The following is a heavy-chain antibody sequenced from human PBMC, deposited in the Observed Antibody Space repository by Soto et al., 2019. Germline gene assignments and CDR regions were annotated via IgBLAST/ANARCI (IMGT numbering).Heavy chain of an antibody. CDR1: GDSVKSAY. CDR3: ARTDAYNSSFFDS. J-gene: IGHJ4*02. Sequence: QVQLQEMGPGLVKPSQTLTITCTVSGDSVKSAYWSWIRQVPGKGLEWMGNIHHTGRTFYNPSLKSRLAISIDTSKPHFSLRMRSITAADSAVYYCARTDAYNSSFFDSWGQGAVVTVSS. D-gene: IGHD6-6*01. CDR2: IHHTGRT. V-gene: IGHV4-31*03.